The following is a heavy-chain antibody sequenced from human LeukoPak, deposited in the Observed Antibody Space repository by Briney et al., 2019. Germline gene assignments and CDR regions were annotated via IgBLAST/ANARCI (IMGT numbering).Heavy chain of an antibody. D-gene: IGHD6-13*01. J-gene: IGHJ3*02. CDR2: IDPSDSYT. CDR3: ARHSAIAGTGDAFDI. CDR1: GYSFTTYW. Sequence: GASLKISCKASGYSFTTYWISWVRRMPGKSLEWWGRIDPSDSYTNYSPSFQGHVTISADKSITTAYLHCSSLKASDTAMYYCARHSAIAGTGDAFDIWGQGTMVTVSS. V-gene: IGHV5-10-1*01.